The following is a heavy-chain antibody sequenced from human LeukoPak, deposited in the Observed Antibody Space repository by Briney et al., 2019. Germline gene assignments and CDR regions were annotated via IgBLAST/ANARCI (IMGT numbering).Heavy chain of an antibody. J-gene: IGHJ4*02. CDR3: ARDRFGMSATGTDFDY. CDR2: IHHSGST. CDR1: GYSISGGYY. V-gene: IGHV4-38-2*02. Sequence: SETLTLTCVVSGYSISGGYYWGWIRQPPGKGLEWIGSIHHSGSTYYNPSLKSRVTISVDTSKTQFSRTLTSVTAADTAVYYCARDRFGMSATGTDFDYWGQGTLVTVSS. D-gene: IGHD6-13*01.